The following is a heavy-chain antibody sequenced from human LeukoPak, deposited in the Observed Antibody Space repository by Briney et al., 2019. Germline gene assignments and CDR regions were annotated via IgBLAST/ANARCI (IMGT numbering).Heavy chain of an antibody. Sequence: GGSLRLSCAASGFTFSTYAMSWVRQAPGEGLEWVSGISGSGGSTYYADSVKGRFTISRDNPKNTLYLQMNSLRAEDTAVYYCAKSTSGWSFDSWGQGTPVSVSS. D-gene: IGHD6-19*01. V-gene: IGHV3-23*01. CDR2: ISGSGGST. CDR1: GFTFSTYA. CDR3: AKSTSGWSFDS. J-gene: IGHJ4*02.